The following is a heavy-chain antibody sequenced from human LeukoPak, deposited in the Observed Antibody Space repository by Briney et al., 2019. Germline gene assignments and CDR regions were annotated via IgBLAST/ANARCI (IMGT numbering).Heavy chain of an antibody. V-gene: IGHV4-39*01. CDR3: ARRTVDTSLVTWFDP. Sequence: TSETLSLTCTVSGGSIISNHFWGWIRQPPGKGLEWIGSIYYSGITYYNTSLKSRVTMAVDTSKNQISLHLSSVTAADTAVYYCARRTVDTSLVTWFDPWGQGTLVVVSS. CDR2: IYYSGIT. CDR1: GGSIISNHF. J-gene: IGHJ5*02. D-gene: IGHD5-18*01.